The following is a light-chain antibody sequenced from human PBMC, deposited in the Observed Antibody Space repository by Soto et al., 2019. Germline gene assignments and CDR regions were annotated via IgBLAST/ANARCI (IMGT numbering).Light chain of an antibody. CDR2: EVS. CDR3: SSFGGTIRV. CDR1: SSDVGGYDY. J-gene: IGLJ3*02. V-gene: IGLV2-14*01. Sequence: QSALTQPASVSGSPGQSITISCTGTSSDVGGYDYVSWYQQYTGKAPKLMIYEVSNRPSGVSNRFSGSKSGNTASLTISGLQAEDEADYYCSSFGGTIRVFGGGTKLTVL.